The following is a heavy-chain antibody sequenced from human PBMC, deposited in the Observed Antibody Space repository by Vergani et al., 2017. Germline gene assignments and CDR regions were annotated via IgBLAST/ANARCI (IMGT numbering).Heavy chain of an antibody. J-gene: IGHJ6*02. V-gene: IGHV4-39*07. CDR3: ARVYYDSSGRTHGMDV. CDR2: IYYSGST. Sequence: QVQLQESGPGLVKPSETLSLTCTVSNDSVSNTFYYWGWIRQTPGKGLEWIGSIYYSGSTNYNPSLKSRITISIESSKDQFSLKLSSVTPADTAVYYCARVYYDSSGRTHGMDVWGQGTTVTVSS. CDR1: NDSVSNTFYY. D-gene: IGHD3-22*01.